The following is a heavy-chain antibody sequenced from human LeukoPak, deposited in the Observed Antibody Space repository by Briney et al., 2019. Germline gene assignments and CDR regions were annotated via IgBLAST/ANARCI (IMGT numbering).Heavy chain of an antibody. CDR3: ARDKYGSVWFYFDY. V-gene: IGHV3-53*01. CDR2: IYSAGST. CDR1: GFTVSSNY. D-gene: IGHD6-19*01. Sequence: SGGSLRLSCAASGFTVSSNYMYWVRQAPGKGLEWVSVIYSAGSTYYADSVKGRFTISRDNSKNTLYLQMNSLRAEDTAVYYCARDKYGSVWFYFDYWGQGSLVTVSS. J-gene: IGHJ4*02.